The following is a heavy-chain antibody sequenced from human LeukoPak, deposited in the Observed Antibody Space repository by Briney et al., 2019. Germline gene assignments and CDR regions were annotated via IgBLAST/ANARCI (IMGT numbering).Heavy chain of an antibody. CDR1: GVSIFSYY. Sequence: PSETLSLTCTVSGVSIFSYYWNWIRQPPGQGLEWIGYIHYSGTTNYNPSLKSRVSISIDTSNSRFSLKLTSATAADTAIYYCATGRSIRYFDYWGQGTLLSVSS. J-gene: IGHJ4*02. D-gene: IGHD3-9*01. CDR2: IHYSGTT. CDR3: ATGRSIRYFDY. V-gene: IGHV4-59*08.